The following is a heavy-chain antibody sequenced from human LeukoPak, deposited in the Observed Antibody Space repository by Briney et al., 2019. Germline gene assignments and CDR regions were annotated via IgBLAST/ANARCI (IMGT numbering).Heavy chain of an antibody. J-gene: IGHJ6*03. CDR1: GYSISSGYY. V-gene: IGHV4-38-2*02. Sequence: SETLSLTCTVSGYSISSGYYWGWIRQPPGKGLEWIGSIYHSGRTSYNPSLKSRVTISVDTSKNQFSLKLSSVTAADTAVYYCAREGTSNIVVVPAAPYYYYYMDVWGKGTTVTVSS. D-gene: IGHD2-2*01. CDR2: IYHSGRT. CDR3: AREGTSNIVVVPAAPYYYYYMDV.